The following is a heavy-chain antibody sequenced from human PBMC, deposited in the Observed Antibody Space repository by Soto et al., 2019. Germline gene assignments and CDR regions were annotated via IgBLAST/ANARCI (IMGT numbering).Heavy chain of an antibody. D-gene: IGHD6-13*01. CDR2: ISGSGGST. V-gene: IGHV3-23*01. J-gene: IGHJ5*02. CDR3: AKEVVVGIAAAGFDP. CDR1: GLTFSSYA. Sequence: GGSLRLSCAASGLTFSSYAMSWVRRAPGKGLEWVSAISGSGGSTYYADSVKGRFTISRDNSKNTLYLQMNSLRAEDTAVYYCAKEVVVGIAAAGFDPWGQGTLVTVSS.